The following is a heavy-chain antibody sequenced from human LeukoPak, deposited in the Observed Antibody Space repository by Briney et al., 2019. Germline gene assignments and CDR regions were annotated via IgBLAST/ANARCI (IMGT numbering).Heavy chain of an antibody. CDR1: GGSISSYY. J-gene: IGHJ4*02. CDR3: ARDDSSGWYGGLDY. CDR2: IYTSGST. D-gene: IGHD6-19*01. Sequence: PSETLSLTCTVSGGSISSYYWSWIRQPAGKGLEWIGRIYTSGSTNYNPSLKSRVTISVDTSKNQFSLKLSSVTAADTAVYYCARDDSSGWYGGLDYWGQGTLVTVSS. V-gene: IGHV4-4*07.